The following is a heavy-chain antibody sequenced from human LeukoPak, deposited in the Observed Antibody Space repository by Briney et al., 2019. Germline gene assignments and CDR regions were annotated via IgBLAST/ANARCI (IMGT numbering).Heavy chain of an antibody. J-gene: IGHJ4*02. D-gene: IGHD5-12*01. CDR2: IKQDGSEK. CDR3: ARVAYSGYVGRFFFDY. V-gene: IGHV3-7*01. CDR1: GFTFSSYW. Sequence: GGSLRLSCAASGFTFSSYWMSWVRQAPGKGLEWVANIKQDGSEKYYVDSVKGRFTISRDNAKNSLYLQMNSLRAEDTAVYYCARVAYSGYVGRFFFDYWGQGTLVTVSS.